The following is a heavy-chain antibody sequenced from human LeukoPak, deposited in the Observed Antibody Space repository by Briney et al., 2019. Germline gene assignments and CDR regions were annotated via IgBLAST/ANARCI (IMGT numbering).Heavy chain of an antibody. CDR3: ARARWWLLGHYFDY. CDR2: ISSSSSYI. CDR1: GFTFSSYS. Sequence: GGSLRLSRAASGFTFSSYSMNWVRQAPGKGLEWVSSISSSSSYIYYADSVEGRFTISRDNAKNSLYLQMNSLRAEDTAVYYCARARWWLLGHYFDYWGQGTLVTVSS. D-gene: IGHD5-12*01. V-gene: IGHV3-21*01. J-gene: IGHJ4*02.